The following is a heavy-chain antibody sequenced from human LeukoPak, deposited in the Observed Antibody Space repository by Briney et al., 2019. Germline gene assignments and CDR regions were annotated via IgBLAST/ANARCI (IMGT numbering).Heavy chain of an antibody. Sequence: AAVKVSCKASGYTFTSYGISWVRQAPAQGLEWMGWISAYNGNTNYAQKLQGRVTMTTDTSTSTAYMELRSLRSDDTAVYYCARVVYVRMATIWFTYFDYWGQGTLVTVSS. CDR2: ISAYNGNT. CDR1: GYTFTSYG. D-gene: IGHD5-24*01. J-gene: IGHJ4*02. V-gene: IGHV1-18*01. CDR3: ARVVYVRMATIWFTYFDY.